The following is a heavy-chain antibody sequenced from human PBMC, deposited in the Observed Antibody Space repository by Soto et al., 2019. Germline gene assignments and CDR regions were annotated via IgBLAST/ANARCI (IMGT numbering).Heavy chain of an antibody. Sequence: QVQLQESGPGLVKPSQTLSLTCTVSGGSISSGGYYWYWIRQHPGKGLEWIGYIYYSGTTYYNPSVTRRVTLSVDTSKNQFSLKLCSVTAADTAVYYCAASCVACGGFSYYGMDGWGQGTTVTVSS. CDR1: GGSISSGGYY. CDR3: AASCVACGGFSYYGMDG. J-gene: IGHJ6*02. V-gene: IGHV4-31*03. CDR2: IYYSGTT. D-gene: IGHD5-12*01.